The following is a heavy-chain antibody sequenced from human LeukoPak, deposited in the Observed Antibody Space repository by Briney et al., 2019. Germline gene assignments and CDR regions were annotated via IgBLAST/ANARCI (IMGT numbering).Heavy chain of an antibody. D-gene: IGHD3-16*01. CDR2: ISSSGSTI. J-gene: IGHJ3*02. V-gene: IGHV3-11*01. CDR1: GFTFSDYY. Sequence: GGSLRLSCAASGFTFSDYYMSWIRQAPGKGLEWVSYISSSGSTIYYADSVKGRFTISRDNAKNSLYLQMNSLRAEDTALYYCVRGYDHGPIDIWGQGTMVTVSS. CDR3: VRGYDHGPIDI.